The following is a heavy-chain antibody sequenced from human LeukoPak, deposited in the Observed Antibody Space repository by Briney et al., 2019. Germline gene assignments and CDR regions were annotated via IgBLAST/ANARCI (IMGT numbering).Heavy chain of an antibody. CDR1: GGSISSYY. V-gene: IGHV4-59*12. Sequence: SETLSLTCTVSGGSISSYYWSWIRQPPGKGLEWIGYIYYSGSTNYHPSLKSRVTISVDTSKNQFSLKLSSVTAADTAVYYCARVAAARDDAFDIWGQGTMVTVSS. CDR3: ARVAAARDDAFDI. D-gene: IGHD6-6*01. J-gene: IGHJ3*02. CDR2: IYYSGST.